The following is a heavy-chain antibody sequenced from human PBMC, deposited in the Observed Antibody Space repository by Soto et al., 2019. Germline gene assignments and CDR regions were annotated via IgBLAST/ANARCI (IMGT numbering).Heavy chain of an antibody. V-gene: IGHV1-18*01. D-gene: IGHD3-22*01. CDR2: ISAYNGNT. J-gene: IGHJ4*02. Sequence: GASVKVSCKASGYTFTSYGISWVRQAPGQGLEWMGWISAYNGNTNYAQKLQGRVTMTTDTSTSTAYMELRSLRSDDTAVYYCARDGYYESSGYRSDFDYWGQGTLVTVSS. CDR3: ARDGYYESSGYRSDFDY. CDR1: GYTFTSYG.